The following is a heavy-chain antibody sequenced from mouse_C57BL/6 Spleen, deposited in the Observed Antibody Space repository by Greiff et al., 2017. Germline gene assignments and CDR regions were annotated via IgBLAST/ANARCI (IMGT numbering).Heavy chain of an antibody. CDR2: ISSGSSTI. CDR3: ATSQSPYYFDD. Sequence: EVHLVESGGGLVKPGGSLKLSCAASGFTFSDYGMHWVRQAPETGLEWVAYISSGSSTIYYADTVKGRFTISRDNAKTTLFLQMTSLRSEDTAMYYCATSQSPYYFDDWGQGTTLTVSS. J-gene: IGHJ2*01. V-gene: IGHV5-17*01. CDR1: GFTFSDYG.